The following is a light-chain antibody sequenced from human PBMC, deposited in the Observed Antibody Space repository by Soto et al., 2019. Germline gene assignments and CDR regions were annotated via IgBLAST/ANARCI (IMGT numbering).Light chain of an antibody. CDR2: EVS. CDR1: SSDVGDYKF. Sequence: QSALTQPPSASGSPGQSVTISCYGTSSDVGDYKFVSWYQQHPGKAPKLLIYEVSRRPSGVPDRFSGSKSGNTASLTVSGLQAEDEADYYCSSYAGNNNVVFGGGTKVTVL. CDR3: SSYAGNNNVV. V-gene: IGLV2-8*01. J-gene: IGLJ2*01.